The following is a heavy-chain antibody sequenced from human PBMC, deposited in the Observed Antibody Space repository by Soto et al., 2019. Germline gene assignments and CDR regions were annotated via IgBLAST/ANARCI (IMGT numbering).Heavy chain of an antibody. CDR1: GYTFTAYY. Sequence: QAQLVQSGAEVKKPGASVKVSCKTSGYTFTAYYIHWVRQAPGQGLEWVGWINPKTGDTKYAQKFQGRVTMTGDTSITTAYMELGRLRSDDTAVYYCARHLAYCGGDCYTEPIDYWGQGTLVTVSS. V-gene: IGHV1-2*02. CDR2: INPKTGDT. CDR3: ARHLAYCGGDCYTEPIDY. D-gene: IGHD2-21*02. J-gene: IGHJ4*02.